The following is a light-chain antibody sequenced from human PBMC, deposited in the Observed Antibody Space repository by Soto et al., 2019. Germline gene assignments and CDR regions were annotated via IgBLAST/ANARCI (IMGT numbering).Light chain of an antibody. J-gene: IGKJ4*01. Sequence: EIGLTQSPGTLSLSPGERATLSCRASQSVSSSYLAWYQQKPGQAPRLLIYGASSRATGIPDRFSGSGSGTDFTLTISRLEPEDFAVYYCQQYGSSPSFTFGGGTKVEIK. CDR3: QQYGSSPSFT. V-gene: IGKV3-20*01. CDR1: QSVSSSY. CDR2: GAS.